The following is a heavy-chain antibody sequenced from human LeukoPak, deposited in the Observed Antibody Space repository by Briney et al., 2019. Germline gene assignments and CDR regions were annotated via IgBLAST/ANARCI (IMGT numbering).Heavy chain of an antibody. CDR3: VRGYIYAYAFDY. CDR1: GFTFSSYA. V-gene: IGHV3-21*01. J-gene: IGHJ4*02. CDR2: ITSTSAYI. Sequence: GGSLRLSCAASGFTFSSYAMHWVRQAPGKGLEWVSTITSTSAYIYYADSVKGRFTISRDNAKNSLSLQMNSLRAEDTAVYYCVRGYIYAYAFDYWGQGTLVTVPS. D-gene: IGHD5-18*01.